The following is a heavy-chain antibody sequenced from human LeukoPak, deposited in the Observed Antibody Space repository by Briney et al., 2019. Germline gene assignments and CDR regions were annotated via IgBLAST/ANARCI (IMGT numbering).Heavy chain of an antibody. CDR3: ARGYGDYEPDAFDI. V-gene: IGHV3-66*02. J-gene: IGHJ3*02. Sequence: GGSLKLSCAASGFTVSSNYMSWVRQAPGKGLEWVSVIYSGGSTYYADSVKGRFTISRDNSKNTLYLQMNSLRAEDTAVYYCARGYGDYEPDAFDIWGQGTMVTVSS. D-gene: IGHD4-17*01. CDR1: GFTVSSNY. CDR2: IYSGGST.